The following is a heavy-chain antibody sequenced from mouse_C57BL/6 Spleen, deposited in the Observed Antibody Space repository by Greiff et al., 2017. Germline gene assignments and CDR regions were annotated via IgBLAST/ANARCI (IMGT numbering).Heavy chain of an antibody. Sequence: VQLKESGPELVKPGASVKISCKASGYSFTGYYMNWVKQSPEKSLEWIGEINPSTGGTTYNQKFKAKATLTVDKSSSTAYMQLKSLTSEDSAVYYCARIYYDYPYYYAMDYWGQGTSVTVSS. CDR1: GYSFTGYY. V-gene: IGHV1-42*01. D-gene: IGHD2-4*01. J-gene: IGHJ4*01. CDR2: INPSTGGT. CDR3: ARIYYDYPYYYAMDY.